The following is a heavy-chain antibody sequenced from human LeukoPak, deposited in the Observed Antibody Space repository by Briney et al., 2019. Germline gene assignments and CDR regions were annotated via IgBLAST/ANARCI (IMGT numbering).Heavy chain of an antibody. V-gene: IGHV4-30-2*01. Sequence: SETLSLTCAVSGGSISSGGYSWSWIRQPPGKGLEWIGYIYHSGSTYYNPSLKSRVTISVDGSRNQFSLKLSSVTAADTAVYYCARLVIVRPAYFYFDYWGQGTLVTVSS. CDR3: ARLVIVRPAYFYFDY. CDR2: IYHSGST. D-gene: IGHD3-22*01. CDR1: GGSISSGGYS. J-gene: IGHJ4*02.